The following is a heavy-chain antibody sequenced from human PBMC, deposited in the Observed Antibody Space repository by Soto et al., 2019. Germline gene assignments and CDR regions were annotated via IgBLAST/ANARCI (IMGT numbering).Heavy chain of an antibody. Sequence: ASVKVSCKASGYTFTSYGISWVRQAPGQGLEWMGWISAYNGNTNYAQKLQGRVTMTTDTSTSTAYMELRSLSSADTAVQSYEVYGDGLSSSDYWGQGTLVTVSS. CDR1: GYTFTSYG. D-gene: IGHD3-9*01. CDR3: EVYGDGLSSSDY. CDR2: ISAYNGNT. V-gene: IGHV1-18*01. J-gene: IGHJ4*02.